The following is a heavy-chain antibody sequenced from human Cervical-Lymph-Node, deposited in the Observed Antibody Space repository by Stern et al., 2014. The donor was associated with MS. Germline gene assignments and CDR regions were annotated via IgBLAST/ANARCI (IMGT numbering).Heavy chain of an antibody. J-gene: IGHJ5*02. CDR1: GFTFTSSA. V-gene: IGHV1-58*01. Sequence: QLVESGPEVKKPGTSVKVSCKASGFTFTSSAVQWVRQARGQRLGWVGWIVVGSGNTNYAQKFQERVTITRDMSTSTAYMELSSLRSEDTAVYYCAADPRGDSSGYYWRGWFDPWGQGTLVTVSS. D-gene: IGHD3-22*01. CDR3: AADPRGDSSGYYWRGWFDP. CDR2: IVVGSGNT.